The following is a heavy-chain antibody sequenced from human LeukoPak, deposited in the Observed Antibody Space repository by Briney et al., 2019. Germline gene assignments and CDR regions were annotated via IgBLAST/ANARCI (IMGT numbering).Heavy chain of an antibody. Sequence: SETLSLTCAVYGGSFSGYYWSWIRQPPGKGLEWIGEINHSGSTNYNPSLKSRVTISVDTSENQFSLKLSSVTAADTAVYYCARDMVRGVIGAFDIWGQGTMVTVSS. CDR3: ARDMVRGVIGAFDI. J-gene: IGHJ3*02. CDR2: INHSGST. D-gene: IGHD3-10*01. CDR1: GGSFSGYY. V-gene: IGHV4-34*01.